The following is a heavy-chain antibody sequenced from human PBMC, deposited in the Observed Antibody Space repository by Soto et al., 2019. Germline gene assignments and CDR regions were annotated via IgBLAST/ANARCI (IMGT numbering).Heavy chain of an antibody. V-gene: IGHV3-30*18. CDR2: ISYDGNNI. D-gene: IGHD2-8*01. CDR1: GFTFNGYG. CDR3: AXDVGYCTNGVCLYNWFDP. Sequence: AGGSLRLSCAASGFTFNGYGIHWVRQAPGKALEWVAVISYDGNNIYYGDSVQGRFTISRDNSKNTIYLQMNSLRAEDTAVYYCAXDVGYCTNGVCLYNWFDPWGQGTLVTVSS. J-gene: IGHJ5*02.